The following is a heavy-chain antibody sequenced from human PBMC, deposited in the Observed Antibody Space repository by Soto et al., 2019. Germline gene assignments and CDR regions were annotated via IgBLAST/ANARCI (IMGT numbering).Heavy chain of an antibody. CDR1: GFTFSSYA. CDR2: SSGGANIT. D-gene: IGHD2-2*01. V-gene: IGHV3-23*01. J-gene: IGHJ4*02. CDR3: AKSTVVPAPIDY. Sequence: EVQLLESGGGLVQPGGSLRLSCAASASGFTFSSYAMIWVRQAPGKGLEWLSTSSGGANITYYADSVKGRFTISRDISKNTLFLQMLGLRAEDTAVYFCAKSTVVPAPIDYWGQGTLVTVSS.